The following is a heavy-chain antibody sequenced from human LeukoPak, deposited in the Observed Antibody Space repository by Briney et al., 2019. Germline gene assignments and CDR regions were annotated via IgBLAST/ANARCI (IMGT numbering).Heavy chain of an antibody. J-gene: IGHJ3*02. Sequence: SVKVSCKAFVGTFISYAFNWVRQAPGQGLEWMGGIIPIFGTANYAQKFQGRVTITADEYTTTAYMELSSLRAEDKAVYYCASEENMTAPHDAFDIWGQGTMVTVSS. CDR1: VGTFISYA. CDR3: ASEENMTAPHDAFDI. D-gene: IGHD2-21*02. CDR2: IIPIFGTA. V-gene: IGHV1-69*13.